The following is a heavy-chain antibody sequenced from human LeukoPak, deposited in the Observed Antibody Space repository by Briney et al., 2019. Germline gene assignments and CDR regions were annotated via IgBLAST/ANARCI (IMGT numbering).Heavy chain of an antibody. CDR3: ARAAIQLWSRYFDY. CDR1: GFTFSSYA. J-gene: IGHJ4*02. Sequence: GGSLRLSCAASGFTFSSYAMSWVRQAPGKGLEWVSVIYSGGSTYYADSVKGRFTISRDNSKNTLYLQMNSLRAEDTAVYYCARAAIQLWSRYFDYWGQGTLVTVSS. V-gene: IGHV3-66*01. CDR2: IYSGGST. D-gene: IGHD5-18*01.